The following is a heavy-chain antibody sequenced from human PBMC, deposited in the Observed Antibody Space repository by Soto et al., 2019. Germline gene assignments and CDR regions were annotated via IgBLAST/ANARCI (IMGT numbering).Heavy chain of an antibody. J-gene: IGHJ4*02. CDR3: ARLYYDSSGYYRGSVDY. V-gene: IGHV2-26*01. Sequence: QVTLKESGPVLVKPTETLTLTCTVSGFSLSNARMGVSWIRQPPGKALEWLAHIFSNDEKSYSTSLKRRLTISKDTSKSQVVLTMTNMDPVDAATYYCARLYYDSSGYYRGSVDYWGQGALVTVSS. D-gene: IGHD3-22*01. CDR2: IFSNDEK. CDR1: GFSLSNARMG.